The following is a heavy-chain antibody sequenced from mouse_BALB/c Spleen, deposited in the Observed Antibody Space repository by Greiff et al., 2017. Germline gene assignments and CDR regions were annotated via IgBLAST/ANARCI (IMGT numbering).Heavy chain of an antibody. D-gene: IGHD1-2*01. CDR1: GYAFSSYW. CDR3: ARWSYGYYFDY. Sequence: QVHVKQSGAELVRPGSSVKISCKASGYAFSSYWMNWVKQRPGQGLEWIGQLYPGDGDTNYNGKFKGKATLTADKSSSTAYMQLSSLTSEDSAVYFCARWSYGYYFDYWGQGTTLTVSS. CDR2: LYPGDGDT. V-gene: IGHV1-80*01. J-gene: IGHJ2*01.